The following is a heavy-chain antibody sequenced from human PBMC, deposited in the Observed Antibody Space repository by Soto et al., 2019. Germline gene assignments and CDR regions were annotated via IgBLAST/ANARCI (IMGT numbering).Heavy chain of an antibody. D-gene: IGHD5-12*01. V-gene: IGHV1-2*04. Sequence: QVQLVQSGAEVKKPGASVKVSCKASGYTFTDYYMHWVRQTPGQGLEWMGWVNPDSGGTNYAQKFQGWVTVTRDTSSSTADMELSRLTSDDTAVYYCARGVDIVATTYFDYWGQGTLVTVSS. CDR2: VNPDSGGT. CDR3: ARGVDIVATTYFDY. J-gene: IGHJ4*02. CDR1: GYTFTDYY.